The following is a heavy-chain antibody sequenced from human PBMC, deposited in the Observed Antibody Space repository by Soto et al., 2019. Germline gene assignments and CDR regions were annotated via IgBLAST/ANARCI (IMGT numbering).Heavy chain of an antibody. Sequence: SETLSLTCAVYGGSFSGYYWSWIRQPPGKGLEWIGEINHSGSTNYNPSLKSRVTISVDTSKNQFSLKLSSVTAADTAVYYCARVVVEDDFWSGYPNWFDPWGQGTMVTVYS. CDR1: GGSFSGYY. D-gene: IGHD3-3*01. CDR3: ARVVVEDDFWSGYPNWFDP. V-gene: IGHV4-34*01. J-gene: IGHJ5*02. CDR2: INHSGST.